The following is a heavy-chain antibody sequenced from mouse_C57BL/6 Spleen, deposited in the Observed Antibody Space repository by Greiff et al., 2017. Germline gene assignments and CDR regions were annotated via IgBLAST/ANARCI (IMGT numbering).Heavy chain of an antibody. D-gene: IGHD2-4*01. CDR2: IYPGSGST. J-gene: IGHJ3*01. CDR1: GYTFTSYW. V-gene: IGHV1-55*01. Sequence: QVQLQQPGAELVKPGASVKMSCKASGYTFTSYWITWVKQRPGQGLEWIGDIYPGSGSTNYNEKFKSKATLTVDTSSSTAYMQLSSLTSEDSAVYYCARSERDYDYGFAYWGQGTLVTVSA. CDR3: ARSERDYDYGFAY.